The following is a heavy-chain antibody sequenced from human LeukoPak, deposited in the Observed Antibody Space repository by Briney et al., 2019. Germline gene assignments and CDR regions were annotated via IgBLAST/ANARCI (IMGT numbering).Heavy chain of an antibody. J-gene: IGHJ4*02. CDR3: ARGPAGSPVY. Sequence: PSETLSLTCTVSGGSISSYYWSWIRQPPGKGLEWIGYIYYSGSTNYNPSLKSRVTISVDTSKNQFSLKLSSVTAADTAVYYCARGPAGSPVYWGQGTLVTVSS. CDR2: IYYSGST. V-gene: IGHV4-59*01. CDR1: GGSISSYY. D-gene: IGHD3-10*01.